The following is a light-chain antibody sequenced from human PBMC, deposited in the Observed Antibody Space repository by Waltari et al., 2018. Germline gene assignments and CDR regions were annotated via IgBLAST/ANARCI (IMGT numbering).Light chain of an antibody. CDR1: SSDLGGHDY. Sequence: QSALFQTASVSGSPGQSITIPCTGASSDLGGHDYVSWSQQHPGKAPILIIHDVNNRPSVSSNSFSGSKSGNTASLTISGRQAEDEADYYFSSYSTNSSLILFGEGTKVTVL. J-gene: IGLJ2*01. V-gene: IGLV2-14*03. CDR2: DVN. CDR3: SSYSTNSSLIL.